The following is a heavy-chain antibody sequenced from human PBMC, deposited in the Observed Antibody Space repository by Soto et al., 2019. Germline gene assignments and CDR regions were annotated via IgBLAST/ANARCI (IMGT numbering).Heavy chain of an antibody. D-gene: IGHD2-2*01. CDR2: IYSGGST. J-gene: IGHJ4*02. CDR3: ARGGYCSSTSCYASDY. Sequence: VQLVETGGGLIQPGGSLRLSCAASGFTVSSNYMSWVRQAPGKGLEWVSVIYSGGSTYYADSVKGRFTISRDNSKNTLYLQMNSLRAEDTAVYYCARGGYCSSTSCYASDYWGQGTLVTVSS. V-gene: IGHV3-53*02. CDR1: GFTVSSNY.